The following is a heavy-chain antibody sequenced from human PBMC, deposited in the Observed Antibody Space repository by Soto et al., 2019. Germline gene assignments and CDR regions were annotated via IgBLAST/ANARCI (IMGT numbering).Heavy chain of an antibody. V-gene: IGHV3-30-3*01. J-gene: IGHJ4*02. Sequence: QVQLLESGGGVVQPGTSLRLSCAASGFTVSSYVMHWVRQTSGKGLEWVAFISHDRNNQYYADSVKGRFTISRDNSENTLYLQMDSLSTEDTAVYYCARDDEGGSDCDLGYWGQGTLVTVSS. CDR2: ISHDRNNQ. CDR1: GFTVSSYV. D-gene: IGHD3-10*01. CDR3: ARDDEGGSDCDLGY.